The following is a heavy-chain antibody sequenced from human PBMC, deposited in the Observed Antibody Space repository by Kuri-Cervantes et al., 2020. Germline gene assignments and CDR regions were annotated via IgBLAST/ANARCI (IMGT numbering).Heavy chain of an antibody. D-gene: IGHD4-17*01. CDR3: ARTDYGDLWADAFDI. V-gene: IGHV3-74*01. Sequence: GESLKISCAASGFTFSTYWMHWVRQAPGKGLEWVSGISWNSGSIGYADSVKGRFTISRDNAKNSLYLQMNSLRAEDTAVYYCARTDYGDLWADAFDIWGQGTMVTVSS. CDR1: GFTFSTYW. J-gene: IGHJ3*02. CDR2: ISWNSGSI.